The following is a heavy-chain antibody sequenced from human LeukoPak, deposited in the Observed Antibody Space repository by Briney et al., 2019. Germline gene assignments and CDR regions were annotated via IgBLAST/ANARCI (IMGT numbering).Heavy chain of an antibody. D-gene: IGHD5-12*01. Sequence: PGGSLRLSCTASGFTFGDYAMSWVRQAPGKGLKCVGFIRSKAYGGTTEYAASVKGRVTISRDDSKSIAYLQMNSLKTEDTAVYYRTRDKDSGYDWGTLDYWGQGTLVTVSS. V-gene: IGHV3-49*04. J-gene: IGHJ4*02. CDR3: TRDKDSGYDWGTLDY. CDR1: GFTFGDYA. CDR2: IRSKAYGGTT.